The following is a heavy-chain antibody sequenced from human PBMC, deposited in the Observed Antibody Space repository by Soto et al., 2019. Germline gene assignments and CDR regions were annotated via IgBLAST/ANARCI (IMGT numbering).Heavy chain of an antibody. J-gene: IGHJ2*01. CDR3: ARVRYSYGFLNWYFDL. V-gene: IGHV1-69*01. CDR2: IIPIFGTA. CDR1: GGTFSSYA. D-gene: IGHD5-18*01. Sequence: QVQLVQSGAEVKKPGSSVKVSCKASGGTFSSYAISWVRQAPGQGLEWMGGIIPIFGTANYAQKFQGRVTITADESTSTAYMELSNLRSEDTAVYYCARVRYSYGFLNWYFDLWGRGTLVTVSS.